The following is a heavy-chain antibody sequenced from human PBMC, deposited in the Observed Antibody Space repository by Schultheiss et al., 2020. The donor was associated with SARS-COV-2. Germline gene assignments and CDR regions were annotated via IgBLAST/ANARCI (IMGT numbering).Heavy chain of an antibody. Sequence: GGSLRLSCAASGFTFSSYGMHWVRQAPGKGLEWVSAISGSGGSTYYADSVKGRFTISRDNSKNTLYLQMGSLRAEDMAVYYCARTVVVGASTGNDAFDIWGQGTMVTVSS. D-gene: IGHD1-26*01. J-gene: IGHJ3*02. CDR1: GFTFSSYG. CDR2: ISGSGGST. CDR3: ARTVVVGASTGNDAFDI. V-gene: IGHV3-64*02.